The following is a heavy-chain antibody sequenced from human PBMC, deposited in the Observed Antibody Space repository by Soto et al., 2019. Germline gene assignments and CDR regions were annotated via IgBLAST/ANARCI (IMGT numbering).Heavy chain of an antibody. CDR3: ARDLTRTTQLRLVGKIDFDI. J-gene: IGHJ6*01. V-gene: IGHV1-46*01. CDR2: INPSGGST. CDR1: GYTFTSYY. D-gene: IGHD1-1*01. Sequence: GASVKVSCKASGYTFTSYYMHWVRHAPGQGLEWMGIINPSGGSTSYAQKFQGRVTMTRDTSTSTVYMELSSLRSEDTAVYYCARDLTRTTQLRLVGKIDFDIWGQGTRVTVAS.